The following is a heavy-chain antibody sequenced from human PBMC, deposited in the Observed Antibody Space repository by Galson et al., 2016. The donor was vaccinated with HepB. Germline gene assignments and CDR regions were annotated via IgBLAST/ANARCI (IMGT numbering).Heavy chain of an antibody. V-gene: IGHV2-5*02. Sequence: PALVKPTQTLTLTCTFSGFSLNTTGVGVAWIRQPPGKDLEWLALIYWDEDKRYRPSLKSRLTITKDTSKKQVVLTMTNMDPVDTATYYCAHNRYYYGSGSYSDYWGQGTLVTVSS. J-gene: IGHJ4*02. CDR3: AHNRYYYGSGSYSDY. D-gene: IGHD3-10*01. CDR1: GFSLNTTGVG. CDR2: IYWDEDK.